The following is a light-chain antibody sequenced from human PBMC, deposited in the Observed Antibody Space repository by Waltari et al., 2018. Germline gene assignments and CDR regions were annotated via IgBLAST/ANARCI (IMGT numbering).Light chain of an antibody. J-gene: IGKJ1*01. CDR1: QSISSY. CDR3: QQNNSTPMT. V-gene: IGKV1-39*01. CDR2: AAS. Sequence: DIQMTQSPSSLSASVGDRVTITCRASQSISSYLNWYQQKPGKAPKLLIYAASSLQSGVPSMFSGSGSGTEFTLTINSLQPEDFATYYCQQNNSTPMTFCQWIKMDIK.